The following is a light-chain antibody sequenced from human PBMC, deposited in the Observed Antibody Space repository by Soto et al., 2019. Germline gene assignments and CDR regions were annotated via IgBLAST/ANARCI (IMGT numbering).Light chain of an antibody. CDR1: SNDIGEYNY. J-gene: IGLJ1*01. Sequence: QSVLTQPASVSGSPGQSVTISCAGSSNDIGEYNYVSWYQQHPGEAPKVVIYEVSSRPSGSSNRFSGSKSGNTASLTISGLQADDEADYYCSSYTNSRTVVFGTGTKVTVL. V-gene: IGLV2-14*01. CDR2: EVS. CDR3: SSYTNSRTVV.